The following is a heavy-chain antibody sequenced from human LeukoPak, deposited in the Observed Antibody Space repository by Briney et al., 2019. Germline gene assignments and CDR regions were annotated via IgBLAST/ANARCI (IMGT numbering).Heavy chain of an antibody. J-gene: IGHJ4*02. Sequence: PGGSLSLTCAVTGFSFSSNLLHWVRQAPGKGLEWVAFVRYDGGYKSYADSVKGRFTISRDNSKNTLYLQMNGLRAEDTALYYCSRDGASTVFDYWGQGILVTVTS. CDR2: VRYDGGYK. D-gene: IGHD1-26*01. CDR1: GFSFSSNL. CDR3: SRDGASTVFDY. V-gene: IGHV3-30*02.